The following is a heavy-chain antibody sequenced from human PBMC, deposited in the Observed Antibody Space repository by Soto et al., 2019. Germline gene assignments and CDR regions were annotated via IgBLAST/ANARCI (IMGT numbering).Heavy chain of an antibody. J-gene: IGHJ2*01. CDR2: IFSNDAK. Sequence: QVTLKESGPVLVKPTETLTLTCTVSGFSLRNTRMGVSWIRQSPGKALEWLAHIFSNDAKSYSTSLKSRLASSRDTSKSQVVLTMTNVAPVDTATYYCARSLYVDYVHWYFDLWGRGTLVTVSS. V-gene: IGHV2-26*01. D-gene: IGHD4-17*01. CDR1: GFSLRNTRMG. CDR3: ARSLYVDYVHWYFDL.